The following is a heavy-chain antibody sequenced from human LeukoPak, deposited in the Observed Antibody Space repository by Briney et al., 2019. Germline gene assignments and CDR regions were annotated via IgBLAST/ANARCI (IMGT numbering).Heavy chain of an antibody. D-gene: IGHD2-21*02. Sequence: PSETLSLTCTVSGGSISSYYWSWIRQPPGKGLEWIGYIYYSGSTNYNPSLKSRVTISVDTSKNQFSLKLSSVTAADTAVYYCARVGAYCGGDCYPEYFQHWGQGTLVTVSS. CDR2: IYYSGST. V-gene: IGHV4-59*01. CDR1: GGSISSYY. J-gene: IGHJ1*01. CDR3: ARVGAYCGGDCYPEYFQH.